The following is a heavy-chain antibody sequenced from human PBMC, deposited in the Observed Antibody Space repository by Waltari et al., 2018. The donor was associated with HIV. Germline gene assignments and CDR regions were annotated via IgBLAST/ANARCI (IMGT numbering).Heavy chain of an antibody. CDR1: GFSLSNGRMG. V-gene: IGHV2-26*01. CDR3: ARIELSYDILTGDYYYYYGMDV. D-gene: IGHD3-9*01. Sequence: QVTLKESGPVLVKPTETITLTCIVSGFSLSNGRMGLSLIRQPPGKALDWLAHIFSNDEKSYSTSLKSRLTISKDTSKSQVVLTMTNMDPVDTATYYCARIELSYDILTGDYYYYYGMDVWGQGTTVTVSS. CDR2: IFSNDEK. J-gene: IGHJ6*02.